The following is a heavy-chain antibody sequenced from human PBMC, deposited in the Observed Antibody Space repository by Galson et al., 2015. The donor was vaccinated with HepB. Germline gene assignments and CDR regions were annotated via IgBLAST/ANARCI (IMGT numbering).Heavy chain of an antibody. CDR2: IKPDGTET. J-gene: IGHJ3*02. CDR3: ATGGLMYAFDI. D-gene: IGHD2-8*01. V-gene: IGHV3-7*01. CDR1: GITFSSYW. Sequence: SLRLSCAVPGITFSSYWMNWLRQAPGKGLDCVASIKPDGTETQYVDPVKGRFTISRDNAKNSLYLQMNSLTVEDTAVYYCATGGLMYAFDIWGRGTKVTVSS.